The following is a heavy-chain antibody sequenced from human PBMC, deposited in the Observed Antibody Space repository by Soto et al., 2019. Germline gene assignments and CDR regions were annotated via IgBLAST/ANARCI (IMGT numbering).Heavy chain of an antibody. CDR3: ARELASYNDY. J-gene: IGHJ4*02. D-gene: IGHD1-1*01. CDR2: IDGDGSRT. Sequence: EVQLVESGGGLVQPGGSLRLSCAASGFTFSGYWMHWVRQAPGKGLVWVSRIDGDGSRTNYADSVKGRFTISRDNAKNTLYLQMNSLRAEDTVVYYCARELASYNDYWGQGTLVTVSS. CDR1: GFTFSGYW. V-gene: IGHV3-74*01.